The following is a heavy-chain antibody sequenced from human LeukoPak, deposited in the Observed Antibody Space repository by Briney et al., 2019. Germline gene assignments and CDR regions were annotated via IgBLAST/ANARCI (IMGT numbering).Heavy chain of an antibody. CDR2: ISDSGGVI. Sequence: GGSLRLSCAASGFNVNSFEMTWVRQAPGLGLEFLSYISDSGGVIKYADSVKGRFIISRDSAENALYLQMNNLGADDTAVYFCAGGPRYTGSFPYWGQGTLVAVSS. CDR1: GFNVNSFE. CDR3: AGGPRYTGSFPY. D-gene: IGHD1-26*01. V-gene: IGHV3-48*03. J-gene: IGHJ4*02.